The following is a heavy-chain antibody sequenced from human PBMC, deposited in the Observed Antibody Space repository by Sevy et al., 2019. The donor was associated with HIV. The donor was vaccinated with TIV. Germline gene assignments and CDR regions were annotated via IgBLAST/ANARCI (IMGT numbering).Heavy chain of an antibody. V-gene: IGHV4-59*08. CDR1: GGSISSYY. CDR2: IYYSGST. Sequence: SETLSLTCTVSGGSISSYYWSWIRQPPGKGLEWIGYIYYSGSTNYNPSLKSRVTISVDTSKNQFSLKLSSVTAADTAVYYCARQVGDIVVADFDYWGQGTLVTVSS. J-gene: IGHJ4*02. CDR3: ARQVGDIVVADFDY. D-gene: IGHD2-15*01.